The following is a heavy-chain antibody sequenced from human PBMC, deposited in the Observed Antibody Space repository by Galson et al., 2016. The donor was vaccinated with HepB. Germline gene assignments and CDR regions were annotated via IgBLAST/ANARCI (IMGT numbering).Heavy chain of an antibody. CDR3: ARAQTTVVTYIDN. V-gene: IGHV3-30*04. Sequence: SLRLSCAASGFTFSTYAMHWVRQAPGKGLEWVALISYDGSNKYYADPVKGRFTISRDNSKNTLYLQMNSLRAEDTAVYYCARAQTTVVTYIDNWGQGTLVTVSS. J-gene: IGHJ4*02. CDR1: GFTFSTYA. D-gene: IGHD4-23*01. CDR2: ISYDGSNK.